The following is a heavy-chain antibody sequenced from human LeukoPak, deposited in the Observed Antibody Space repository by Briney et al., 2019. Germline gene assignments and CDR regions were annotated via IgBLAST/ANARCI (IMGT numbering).Heavy chain of an antibody. CDR3: ARGIAAAGTRFDP. CDR2: INHSGST. D-gene: IGHD6-13*01. J-gene: IGHJ5*02. V-gene: IGHV4-34*01. CDR1: GGSFSGYY. Sequence: SETLSLTCAVYGGSFSGYYWGWFRQPPGKGLEWIGEINHSGSTNYNPSLKSRVTISVDTSKNQFSLKLSSVTAADTAVYYCARGIAAAGTRFDPWGQGTLVTVSS.